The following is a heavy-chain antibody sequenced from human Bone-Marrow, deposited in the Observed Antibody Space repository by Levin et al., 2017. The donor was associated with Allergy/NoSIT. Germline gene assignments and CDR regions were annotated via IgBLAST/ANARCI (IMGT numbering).Heavy chain of an antibody. J-gene: IGHJ4*02. CDR3: AKDGPNPNLHYFDH. D-gene: IGHD4/OR15-4a*01. CDR1: GFTFSTYD. V-gene: IGHV3-30*02. CDR2: IGFDGNDK. Sequence: GGSLRLSCVASGFTFSTYDMHWVRQAPGKGLEWVASIGFDGNDKYYAESVKGRFTISRDNSRNTLYLQMNRLRAADTAVYYCAKDGPNPNLHYFDHWGQGTLVTVSS.